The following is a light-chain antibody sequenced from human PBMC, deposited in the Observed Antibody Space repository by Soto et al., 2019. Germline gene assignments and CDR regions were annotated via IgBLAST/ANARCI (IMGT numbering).Light chain of an antibody. CDR1: QSVNTY. V-gene: IGKV1-39*01. J-gene: IGKJ1*01. CDR3: QQGYSNPWT. Sequence: DIPMTKSPSSLSASVGDRVTITCRASQSVNTYLHWYQQKAGQAPKLLIYAASNLQSGVPSRFSGRGSGTDFTLTVESLQPEDFATYYCQQGYSNPWTFGQGTKVDIK. CDR2: AAS.